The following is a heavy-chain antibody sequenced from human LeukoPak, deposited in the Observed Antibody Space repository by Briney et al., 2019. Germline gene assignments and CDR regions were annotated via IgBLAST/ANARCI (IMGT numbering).Heavy chain of an antibody. CDR1: GFTFSDYY. D-gene: IGHD2-21*02. CDR3: ARESTVVVTATDAFDI. Sequence: GGSLRLSCAASGFTFSDYYMSWIRQAPGKGLEWVSYISSSSSYTNYADSVKGRFTISRDNAKNSLYLQMNSLRAEDTAVYYCARESTVVVTATDAFDIWGQGTMVTVSS. V-gene: IGHV3-11*06. CDR2: ISSSSSYT. J-gene: IGHJ3*02.